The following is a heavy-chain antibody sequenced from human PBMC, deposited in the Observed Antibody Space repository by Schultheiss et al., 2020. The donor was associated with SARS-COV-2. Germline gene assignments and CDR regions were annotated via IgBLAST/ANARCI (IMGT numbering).Heavy chain of an antibody. CDR3: ARDLNDFWSGYFFYYGMDV. V-gene: IGHV4-61*01. J-gene: IGHJ6*02. CDR2: IYYSGST. D-gene: IGHD3-3*01. Sequence: SETLSLTCTVSGGSVSSGSYYWSWIRQPPGKGLEWIGYIYYSGSTNYNPSLKSRVTISVDTSKNQFSLKLSSVTAADTAVYYCARDLNDFWSGYFFYYGMDVWGQGTTVTVSS. CDR1: GGSVSSGSYY.